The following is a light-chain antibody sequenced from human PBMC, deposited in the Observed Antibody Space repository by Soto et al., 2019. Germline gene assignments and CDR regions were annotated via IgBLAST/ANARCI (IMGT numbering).Light chain of an antibody. J-gene: IGLJ1*01. V-gene: IGLV7-43*01. CDR3: LLYYGGVHV. CDR2: STN. CDR1: TGAVTSGYY. Sequence: QAVVTQEPSLTVSPGGTVTLTCGSSTGAVTSGYYPNWFQQKPGQAPRPLIYSTNNKYSWTPARFSGSLLGGKAALTLSRVQPEDVADYYCLLYYGGVHVFGTGTKVTVL.